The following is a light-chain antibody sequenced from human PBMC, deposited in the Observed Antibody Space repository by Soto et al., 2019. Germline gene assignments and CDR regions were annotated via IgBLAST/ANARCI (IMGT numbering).Light chain of an antibody. CDR1: SSDIGGYNF. CDR3: SSYADTNNLV. Sequence: QSVLTQPPSASGSPGQSVTISCTGTSSDIGGYNFVSWYQQHPGKAPKLMIDEVNKRPSGVPDRFSGSKSGNTASLTVSGLQAEDEADYYCSSYADTNNLVFGGGIKLTVL. CDR2: EVN. V-gene: IGLV2-8*01. J-gene: IGLJ2*01.